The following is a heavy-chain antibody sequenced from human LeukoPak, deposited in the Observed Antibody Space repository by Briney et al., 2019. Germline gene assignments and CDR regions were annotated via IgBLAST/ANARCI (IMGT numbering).Heavy chain of an antibody. J-gene: IGHJ4*02. CDR2: INPTGGST. V-gene: IGHV1-46*01. CDR3: ARDQEGFDY. CDR1: GYTFPSYL. Sequence: ASVKVSCKASGYTFPSYLMHWVRQAPGQGLEWMGIINPTGGSTTYAQKSQGRVTVTRDTSTSTVHMELSGLRSEDTAVYYCARDQEGFDYWGQGTLVTVSS.